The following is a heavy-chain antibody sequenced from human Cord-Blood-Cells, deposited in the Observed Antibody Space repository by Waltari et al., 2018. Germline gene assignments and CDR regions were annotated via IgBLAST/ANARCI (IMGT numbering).Heavy chain of an antibody. V-gene: IGHV4-39*01. D-gene: IGHD5-12*01. CDR3: ARHSLSGYDAFDI. Sequence: QLQLQESGPGLVKPSETLSLTCTVSGGSISSSRSYWGWIRQPPGKGLEWIGSIYYSGSTYYNPSLKSRVTISVDTSKNQFSLKLSSVTAADTAVYYCARHSLSGYDAFDIWGQGTMVTVSS. CDR1: GGSISSSRSY. CDR2: IYYSGST. J-gene: IGHJ3*02.